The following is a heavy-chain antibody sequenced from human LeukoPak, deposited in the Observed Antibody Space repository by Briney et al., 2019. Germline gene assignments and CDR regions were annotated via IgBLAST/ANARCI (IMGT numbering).Heavy chain of an antibody. CDR3: AKGRVVAGTKTLGYHWFDP. CDR1: GYTFTGYY. CDR2: INPNSGGA. D-gene: IGHD6-19*01. V-gene: IGHV1-2*02. Sequence: GASVKVSCKASGYTFTGYYIHWVRQAPGQGLEWVGWINPNSGGAKYAQKFQDRVTMTRDTSISTAYMGLSRLRSDDTAVYYCAKGRVVAGTKTLGYHWFDPWGQGTLVTVSS. J-gene: IGHJ5*02.